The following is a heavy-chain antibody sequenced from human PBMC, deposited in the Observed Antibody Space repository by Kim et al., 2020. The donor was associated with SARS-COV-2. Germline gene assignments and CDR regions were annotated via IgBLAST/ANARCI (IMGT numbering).Heavy chain of an antibody. J-gene: IGHJ4*02. CDR2: GRST. V-gene: IGHV3-74*01. CDR3: ARGSSLGF. Sequence: GRSTSYADSVKGRFTISRDNAKNTLYLQMISLRAEDTAVYYCARGSSLGFWGQGTLVTVSS. D-gene: IGHD3-16*01.